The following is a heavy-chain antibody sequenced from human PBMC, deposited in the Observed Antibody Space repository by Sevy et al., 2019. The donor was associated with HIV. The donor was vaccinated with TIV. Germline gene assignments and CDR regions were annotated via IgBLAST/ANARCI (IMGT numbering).Heavy chain of an antibody. CDR1: GFTXXXXX. CDR2: FEPKSDGETT. V-gene: IGHV3-15*04. J-gene: IGHJ4*02. Sequence: GGSLRLSXTAXGFTXXXXXMSWVRQAPGKGLEWVGRFEPKSDGETTDYAAPVKGRFTISRDVSKTTLYLQMNSLKTEDTAVYFCTTTVTTPXXXXYWGQXTLVTVSS. CDR3: TTTVTTPXXXXY. D-gene: IGHD4-17*01.